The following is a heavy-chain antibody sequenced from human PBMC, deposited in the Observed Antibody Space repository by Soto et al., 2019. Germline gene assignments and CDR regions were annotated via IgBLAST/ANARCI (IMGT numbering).Heavy chain of an antibody. CDR1: GIIFSGYG. J-gene: IGHJ5*02. Sequence: PGGSLRLSCAASGIIFSGYGMHLVRQAPGGGVGWGANIKEDGSEKYYVDSVKGRFTISRDNAKNTLYLQMNSLRAEDTAVYYCAKDPHLGVVLAANNWFDPWGQGTLVTVSS. CDR2: IKEDGSEK. V-gene: IGHV3-7*05. D-gene: IGHD2-15*01. CDR3: AKDPHLGVVLAANNWFDP.